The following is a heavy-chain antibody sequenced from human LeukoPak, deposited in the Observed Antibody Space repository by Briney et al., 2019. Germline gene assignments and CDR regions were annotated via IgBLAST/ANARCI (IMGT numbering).Heavy chain of an antibody. CDR2: ISSGGTFV. CDR1: GFTFSSYN. J-gene: IGHJ4*02. Sequence: PGGSLRLSCTGSGFTFSSYNLHWVRQAPGKELEWVSSISSGGTFVFYADSVTGRFTIARDNAGKFLYLQMDSLRAEDTAVYYCATLGCAGENCPRAGRALGGYWGQGTLVTVSS. CDR3: ATLGCAGENCPRAGRALGGY. V-gene: IGHV3-21*01. D-gene: IGHD2-21*01.